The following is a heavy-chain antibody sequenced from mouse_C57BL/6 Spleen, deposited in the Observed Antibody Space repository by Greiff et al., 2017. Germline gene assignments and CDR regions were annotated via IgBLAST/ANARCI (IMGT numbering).Heavy chain of an antibody. CDR1: GFNIKDYY. CDR3: ARGDYGNYEGYFDY. J-gene: IGHJ2*01. Sequence: VQLQQSGAELVKPGASVKLSCTASGFNIKDYYMHWVKQRTEQGLEWIGRSDPEDGETKYAPKIQGKATITADTSSNTAYLQLSSLTSEDTAVYYCARGDYGNYEGYFDYWGQGTTLTVSS. D-gene: IGHD2-1*01. CDR2: SDPEDGET. V-gene: IGHV14-2*01.